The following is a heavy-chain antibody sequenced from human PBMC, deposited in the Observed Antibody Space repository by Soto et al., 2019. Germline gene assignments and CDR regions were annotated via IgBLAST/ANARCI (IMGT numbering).Heavy chain of an antibody. Sequence: GASVKVSCKASGYTFTSYGIHWVRQAPGQGLEWMGWINPFDGSRMFAQSFQGRVTMTRDTSTSTVYMEVSSLRSEDTAVYYCSRVDPGETSPFDHWGQGTLVTVSS. V-gene: IGHV1-46*03. J-gene: IGHJ4*02. CDR3: SRVDPGETSPFDH. CDR2: INPFDGSR. CDR1: GYTFTSYG. D-gene: IGHD3-10*01.